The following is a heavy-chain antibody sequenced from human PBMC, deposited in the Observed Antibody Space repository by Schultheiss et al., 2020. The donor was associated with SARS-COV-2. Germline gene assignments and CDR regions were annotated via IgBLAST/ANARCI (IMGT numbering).Heavy chain of an antibody. CDR2: INSDGSST. Sequence: GGSLRLSCAASGFTFSSHWIHWVRQASGKGLVWVSRINSDGSSTNYADSVKGRFTISRDNAKNTVSLQMNSLRVEDTAVYYCARDANIFRGMDVWGQGTTVTVSS. V-gene: IGHV3-74*01. CDR3: ARDANIFRGMDV. D-gene: IGHD3-9*01. CDR1: GFTFSSHW. J-gene: IGHJ6*02.